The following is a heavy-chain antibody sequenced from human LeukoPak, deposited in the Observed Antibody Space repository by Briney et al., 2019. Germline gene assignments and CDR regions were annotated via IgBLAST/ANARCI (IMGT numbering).Heavy chain of an antibody. CDR2: ISGSGGST. D-gene: IGHD3-10*01. CDR1: GFSFSTYD. V-gene: IGHV3-23*01. CDR3: AKLLHTYYYGSGRNDAFDI. J-gene: IGHJ3*02. Sequence: PGGSLRLSCAASGFSFSTYDMNWVRQAPGKGLEWVSAISGSGGSTYYADSVKGRFTISRDNSKNTLYLQMNSLRAEDTAVYYCAKLLHTYYYGSGRNDAFDIWGQGTMVTVPS.